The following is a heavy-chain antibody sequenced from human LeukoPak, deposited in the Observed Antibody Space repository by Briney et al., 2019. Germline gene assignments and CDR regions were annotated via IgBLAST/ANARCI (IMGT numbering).Heavy chain of an antibody. V-gene: IGHV1-18*01. CDR1: GYTFTSFG. CDR3: ARDKNHYDTRGDF. D-gene: IGHD3-22*01. Sequence: ASVKVSCKASGYTFTSFGISWVRQAPGQGLEWMGWISPYNGNTNYPQKVQGRITVTTDTSTSTAYMEQRSLRSDDTAVYYCARDKNHYDTRGDFWGQGTLVTVSS. CDR2: ISPYNGNT. J-gene: IGHJ4*02.